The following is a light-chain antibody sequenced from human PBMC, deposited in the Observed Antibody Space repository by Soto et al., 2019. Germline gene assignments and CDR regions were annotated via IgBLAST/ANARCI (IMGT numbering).Light chain of an antibody. CDR1: QSVYSNY. J-gene: IGKJ2*01. Sequence: EIVLTQFPDTLSLSPGEAATLSCRASQSVYSNYFAWYQQRPGQAPNLLIFGASTRAAGIPERFSGRGSATDFTLTISGLEPEDSAVYYCQQYGNSPYTFGQGNKLEIK. CDR3: QQYGNSPYT. V-gene: IGKV3-20*01. CDR2: GAS.